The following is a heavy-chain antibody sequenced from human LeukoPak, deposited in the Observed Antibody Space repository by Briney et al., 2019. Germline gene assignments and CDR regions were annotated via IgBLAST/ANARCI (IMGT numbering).Heavy chain of an antibody. Sequence: HPGGSLRLSCAASGFRFSDYYMSWIRQAPGKGLEWVSSISSSSSYIYYADSVKGRFTISRDNAKNSLYLQMNSLRAEDTAVYYCARDLDGDYELDYWGQGTLATVSS. CDR2: ISSSSSYI. CDR3: ARDLDGDYELDY. V-gene: IGHV3-11*06. J-gene: IGHJ4*02. D-gene: IGHD4-17*01. CDR1: GFRFSDYY.